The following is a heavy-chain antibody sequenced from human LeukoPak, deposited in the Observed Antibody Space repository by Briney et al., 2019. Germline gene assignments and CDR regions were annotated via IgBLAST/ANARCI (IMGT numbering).Heavy chain of an antibody. CDR3: ARLNYYYGMDV. Sequence: SETLSLTCTVSGGSISSSSYYWGWIRQPPGKGLEWIGSIYYSGSTYYNPSLKSRVTICVDTSKNQFSLKLSSVTAADTAVYYCARLNYYYGMDVWGQGTTVTVSS. CDR1: GGSISSSSYY. J-gene: IGHJ6*02. CDR2: IYYSGST. V-gene: IGHV4-39*01.